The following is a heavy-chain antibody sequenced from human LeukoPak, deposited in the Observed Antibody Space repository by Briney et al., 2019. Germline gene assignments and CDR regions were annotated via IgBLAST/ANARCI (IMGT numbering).Heavy chain of an antibody. CDR3: AREGKGGNPSDY. D-gene: IGHD4-23*01. CDR1: GGSFSGYY. CDR2: INHSGST. Sequence: SETLSLTCAVYGGSFSGYYWSWIRQPPGKGLEWIGEINHSGSTNYNPSLTSRVTISVDTSKNQFSLKLSSVTAADTAVYYCAREGKGGNPSDYWGQGTLVTVSS. J-gene: IGHJ4*02. V-gene: IGHV4-34*01.